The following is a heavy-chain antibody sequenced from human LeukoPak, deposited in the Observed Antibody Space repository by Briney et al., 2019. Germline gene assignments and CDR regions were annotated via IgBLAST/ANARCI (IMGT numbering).Heavy chain of an antibody. J-gene: IGHJ5*02. V-gene: IGHV3-48*03. CDR2: SSSSGSTT. D-gene: IGHD2-2*01. CDR3: AKTGCSSTSCYVWNWFDP. CDR1: GFTFSSYE. Sequence: GGSLRLSCAASGFTFSSYEMKWVRQAPGKGLEWVSYSSSSGSTTYYADSVKGRFTISRDNSKNTLYLQMNSLRAEDTAVYYCAKTGCSSTSCYVWNWFDPWGQGTLVTDSS.